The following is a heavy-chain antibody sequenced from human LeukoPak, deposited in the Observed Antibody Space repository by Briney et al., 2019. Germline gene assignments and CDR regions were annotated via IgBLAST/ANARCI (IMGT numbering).Heavy chain of an antibody. CDR2: IIPILGAA. V-gene: IGHV1-69*05. Sequence: SVKGSFKASGGTFISYAISWVRQAPGQGLGWMGGIIPILGAANYLQKFQGRVTITTDESTSTAYMELSSLRSEDTAVYYCARGANGVWSAGGSEYNWFDPWGQGTLVTVSS. CDR1: GGTFISYA. D-gene: IGHD2-8*01. CDR3: ARGANGVWSAGGSEYNWFDP. J-gene: IGHJ5*02.